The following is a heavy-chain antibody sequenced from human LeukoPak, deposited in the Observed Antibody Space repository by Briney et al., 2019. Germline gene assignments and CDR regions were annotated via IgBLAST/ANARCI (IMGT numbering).Heavy chain of an antibody. J-gene: IGHJ4*02. Sequence: AGGSLRLSCTTSGFTFNNYGMSWVRQAPGKGLEWVSAISGGTTSLYYADSVKGRFTISRDNSKNTLYLQMNSLRADDTAIYYCAKDRIIGAYSVIKPDFWGQGTLVTVSS. CDR1: GFTFNNYG. V-gene: IGHV3-23*01. D-gene: IGHD3-10*01. CDR2: ISGGTTSL. CDR3: AKDRIIGAYSVIKPDF.